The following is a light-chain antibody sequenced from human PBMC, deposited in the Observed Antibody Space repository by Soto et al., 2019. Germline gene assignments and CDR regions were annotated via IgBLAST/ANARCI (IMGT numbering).Light chain of an antibody. Sequence: DIQMTQSPSTLSASVGDRVAITCRASQSISNWLAWYQQKPGKAPKLLIFKASTLESGVPSRFSGSGSGTECTLNIIILQPDNIATYHCQQYDTNPRTFGQRTKVDIK. CDR1: QSISNW. J-gene: IGKJ1*01. CDR2: KAS. V-gene: IGKV1-5*03. CDR3: QQYDTNPRT.